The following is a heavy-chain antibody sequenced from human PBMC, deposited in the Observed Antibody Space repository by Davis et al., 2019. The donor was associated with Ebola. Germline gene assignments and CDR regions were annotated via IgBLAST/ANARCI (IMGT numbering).Heavy chain of an antibody. V-gene: IGHV1-46*01. Sequence: ASVKVSCKASGYTFTSHYMHRVRQAPGQGLEWMGIINPSGGSTSYAQKFQGRVTMTRDTSTSTVYMGLRSLRSEDTAVYYCARGVIPLWGLIAAAGKDYWGQGTLVTVSS. J-gene: IGHJ4*02. D-gene: IGHD6-13*01. CDR1: GYTFTSHY. CDR3: ARGVIPLWGLIAAAGKDY. CDR2: INPSGGST.